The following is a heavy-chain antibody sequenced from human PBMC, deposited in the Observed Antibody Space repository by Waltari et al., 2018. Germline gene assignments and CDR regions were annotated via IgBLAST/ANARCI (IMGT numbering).Heavy chain of an antibody. CDR1: GDSISSPY. Sequence: QVQLQESGPRLVTPSETLSLTCTVSGDSISSPYWSWIRQPPGKGLEWIGYMYYTGSNNYNPSLKSRVTISLDTSKKQFSLRLTSVTAADTAVYYCASIDSSPLRYFDNWGQGTLVTVSS. D-gene: IGHD6-13*01. J-gene: IGHJ4*02. CDR2: MYYTGSN. CDR3: ASIDSSPLRYFDN. V-gene: IGHV4-59*11.